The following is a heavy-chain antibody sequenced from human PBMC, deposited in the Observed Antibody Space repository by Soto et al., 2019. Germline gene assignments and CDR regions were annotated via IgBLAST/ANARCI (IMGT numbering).Heavy chain of an antibody. CDR2: ISSSSSTI. J-gene: IGHJ4*02. V-gene: IGHV3-48*02. CDR3: ARDDYYDTSGYLALFDY. D-gene: IGHD3-22*01. Sequence: PGGSLRLSCAASGFTFSSYSMNWVRQAPGKGLEWVSYISSSSSTIYYADSVKGRFTISRDNAKNSLYLQMNSLRDEDTAVYYCARDDYYDTSGYLALFDYWGQGTLVTVFS. CDR1: GFTFSSYS.